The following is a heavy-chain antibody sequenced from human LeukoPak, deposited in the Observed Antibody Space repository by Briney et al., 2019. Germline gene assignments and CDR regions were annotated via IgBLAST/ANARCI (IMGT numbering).Heavy chain of an antibody. V-gene: IGHV1-69*04. D-gene: IGHD5-18*01. CDR3: ARARGYSYAAKDY. CDR1: GGTFSSYA. Sequence: SVKVSCKASGGTFSSYAISWVRQAPGQGLEWMGRIIPILGIANYAQKFQGRVTITADKSTSTACMELSSLRSEDTAVYYCARARGYSYAAKDYWGQGTLVTVSS. J-gene: IGHJ4*02. CDR2: IIPILGIA.